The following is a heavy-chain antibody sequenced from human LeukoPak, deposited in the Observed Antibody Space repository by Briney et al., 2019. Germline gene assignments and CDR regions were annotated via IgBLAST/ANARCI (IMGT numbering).Heavy chain of an antibody. Sequence: ASVKVSCKASGYTFISYGISWVRQAPGQGLEWMGWISAYNGNTNYAQKLQGRVTMTTDTSTSTAYMELRSLRSDDTAVYYCARDSGPNCSGGSCYSHYYYYMDVWGKGTTVTVSS. CDR3: ARDSGPNCSGGSCYSHYYYYMDV. CDR1: GYTFISYG. CDR2: ISAYNGNT. J-gene: IGHJ6*03. D-gene: IGHD2-15*01. V-gene: IGHV1-18*01.